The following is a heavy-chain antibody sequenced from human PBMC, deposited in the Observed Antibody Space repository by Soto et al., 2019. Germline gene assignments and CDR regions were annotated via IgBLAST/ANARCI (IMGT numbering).Heavy chain of an antibody. V-gene: IGHV3-23*01. Sequence: EVQLLESGGGLVQPGGSLRLSCAASGFTFSTYAMSWVRQAPGKGLEWVSAISGSGGSTYYADSVKGRFTISRDNSKNTLYLQMNSLRVEDTAVFYCAKAYCSGGTCWETDHWGQGTLVTVSS. D-gene: IGHD2-15*01. CDR3: AKAYCSGGTCWETDH. CDR1: GFTFSTYA. J-gene: IGHJ4*02. CDR2: ISGSGGST.